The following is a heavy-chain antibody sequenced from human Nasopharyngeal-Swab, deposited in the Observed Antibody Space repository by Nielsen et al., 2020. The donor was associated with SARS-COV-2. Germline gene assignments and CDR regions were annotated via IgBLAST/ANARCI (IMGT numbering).Heavy chain of an antibody. V-gene: IGHV4-34*01. D-gene: IGHD3-9*01. Sequence: LSLTCVVFGGTLNGFHWKWIRQTPGKGLEWIGEINDRGSGNYNPSLRSRVTISAGTSNIQFSLKLNSVTAADTAVYYCARDYYDILTGYYRIDAFDIWGQGTMVTVSS. CDR3: ARDYYDILTGYYRIDAFDI. CDR2: INDRGSG. J-gene: IGHJ3*02. CDR1: GGTLNGFH.